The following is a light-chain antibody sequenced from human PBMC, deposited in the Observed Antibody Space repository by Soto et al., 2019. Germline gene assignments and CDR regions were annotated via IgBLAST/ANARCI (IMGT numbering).Light chain of an antibody. CDR3: QQSDNLPLT. CDR1: QSISNW. CDR2: DAS. J-gene: IGKJ4*01. Sequence: DIQMTQSPSTLSASVGDRVTITCRASQSISNWLAWYQQKPGKAPELLIYDASSLESGVPSRFSGSGSGTDFTFAISSLQPEDIATYYCQQSDNLPLTFGGGTKVQI. V-gene: IGKV1-5*01.